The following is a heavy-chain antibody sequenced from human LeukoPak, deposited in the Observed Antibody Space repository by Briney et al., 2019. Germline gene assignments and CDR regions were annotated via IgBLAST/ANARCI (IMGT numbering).Heavy chain of an antibody. CDR3: ARRVGTASDY. D-gene: IGHD1-1*01. Sequence: PGGSLRLSCAASGFTFSDHYVDWVRQAPGKGLEWLGRSRNKADSYTTEYAASVQGRFTISRDISKNSLYLQLDFLKTEDTAVYYCARRVGTASDYWGQGTLVTVSS. CDR2: SRNKADSYTT. CDR1: GFTFSDHY. V-gene: IGHV3-72*01. J-gene: IGHJ4*02.